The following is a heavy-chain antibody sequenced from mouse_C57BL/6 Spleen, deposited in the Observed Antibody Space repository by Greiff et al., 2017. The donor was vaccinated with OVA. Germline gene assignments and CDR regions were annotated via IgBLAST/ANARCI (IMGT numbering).Heavy chain of an antibody. CDR1: GYSITSGYY. CDR2: ISYDGSN. J-gene: IGHJ1*03. D-gene: IGHD1-1*01. Sequence: EVKLMESGPGLVKPSQSLSLTCSVTGYSITSGYYWNWIRQFPGNKLEWMGYISYDGSNNYNPSLKNRISITRDTSKNQFFLKLNSVTTEDTATYYCARVYGSRYWCFDVWGTGTTVTVSS. V-gene: IGHV3-6*01. CDR3: ARVYGSRYWCFDV.